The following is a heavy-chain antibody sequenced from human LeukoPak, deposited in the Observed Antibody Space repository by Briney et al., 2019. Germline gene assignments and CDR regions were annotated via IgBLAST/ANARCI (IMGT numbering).Heavy chain of an antibody. J-gene: IGHJ6*03. V-gene: IGHV4-59*01. CDR1: GGSFSGYY. Sequence: SENLSLTCAVYGGSFSGYYWSWIRQPPGKGLEWIGYIYYSGSTNYNPSLKSRVTISVDTSKNQFSLKLSSVTAADTAVYYCARTKVAETYYYYMDVWGKGTTVTVSS. CDR3: ARTKVAETYYYYMDV. CDR2: IYYSGST.